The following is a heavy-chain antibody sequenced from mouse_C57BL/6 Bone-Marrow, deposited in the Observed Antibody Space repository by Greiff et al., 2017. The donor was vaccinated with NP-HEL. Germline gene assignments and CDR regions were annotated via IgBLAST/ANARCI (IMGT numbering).Heavy chain of an antibody. V-gene: IGHV1-61*01. J-gene: IGHJ2*01. CDR3: ARKAIYYYGSSPFDY. Sequence: VQLQQSGAELVRPGSSVKLSCKASGYTFTSYWMDWVKQRPGQGLEWIGNIYPSDSETHYNQKFKDKATLTVDKSSSTAYMQLSSLTSEDSAVYYCARKAIYYYGSSPFDYWGQGTTLTVSS. CDR1: GYTFTSYW. CDR2: IYPSDSET. D-gene: IGHD1-1*01.